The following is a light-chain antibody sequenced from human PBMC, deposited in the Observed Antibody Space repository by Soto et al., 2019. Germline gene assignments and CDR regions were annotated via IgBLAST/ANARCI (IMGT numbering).Light chain of an antibody. V-gene: IGLV1-40*01. J-gene: IGLJ3*02. CDR2: ANM. CDR3: QSYDNSLSAWV. CDR1: SSNIGAGFD. Sequence: QSVLTQPPSVSGAPGQTVTISCAGGSSNIGAGFDVHWYQQLPGTAPKLLIFANMNRPSGVPDRFSGSKSGTSASLAITGLQAEDEANYYCQSYDNSLSAWVFGGGTKVTVL.